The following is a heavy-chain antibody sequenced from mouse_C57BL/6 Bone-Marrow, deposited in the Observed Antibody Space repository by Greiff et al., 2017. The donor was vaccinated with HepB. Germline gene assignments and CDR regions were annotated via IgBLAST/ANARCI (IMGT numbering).Heavy chain of an antibody. CDR2: IDPEDGET. CDR1: GFNIKDYY. Sequence: VQLQQSGAELVKPGASVKLSCTASGFNIKDYYMHWVKQRTEQGLAGIGRIDPEDGETKSAPKFQGKATITADTASNTAYLQLSSLTSENTAVYYCARGGSDYWGKGATLTVSS. CDR3: ARGGSDY. J-gene: IGHJ2*01. V-gene: IGHV14-2*01.